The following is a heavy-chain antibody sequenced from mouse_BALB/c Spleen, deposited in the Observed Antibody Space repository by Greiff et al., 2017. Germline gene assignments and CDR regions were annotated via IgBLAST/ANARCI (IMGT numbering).Heavy chain of an antibody. Sequence: EVKLQESGPGLVKPSQTVSLTCTVTGISITTGNYRWSWIRQFPGNKLEWIGYIYYSGTITYNPSLTSRTTITRDTSKNQFFLEMNSLTAEDTATYYCARDAQYGGFAYWGQGTLVTVSA. D-gene: IGHD2-10*02. CDR1: GISITTGNYR. CDR3: ARDAQYGGFAY. J-gene: IGHJ3*01. CDR2: IYYSGTI. V-gene: IGHV3-5*02.